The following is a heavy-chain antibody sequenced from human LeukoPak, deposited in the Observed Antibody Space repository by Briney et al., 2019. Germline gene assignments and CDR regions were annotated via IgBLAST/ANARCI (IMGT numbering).Heavy chain of an antibody. D-gene: IGHD3-3*01. CDR3: ANFWSGYSPFDY. Sequence: GGSLRLSCAASGFTFSDCYMSWIRQAPGKGLEWVSYISSSGSTMYYADSVKGRFTISRDNAKNSLYLQMNSLRADDTAVYYCANFWSGYSPFDYWGQGTLVTVSS. CDR2: ISSSGSTM. J-gene: IGHJ4*02. V-gene: IGHV3-11*04. CDR1: GFTFSDCY.